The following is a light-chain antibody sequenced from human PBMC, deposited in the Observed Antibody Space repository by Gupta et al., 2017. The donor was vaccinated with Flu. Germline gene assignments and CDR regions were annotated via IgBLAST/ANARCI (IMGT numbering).Light chain of an antibody. J-gene: IGKJ4*01. CDR1: QSVSSN. Sequence: ATLSVPPGERATLSCRASQSVSSNLAWYQQKPGQAPRLLIYGASTRATGIPARFSGSGSGTEFTLTISSLQSEDFAVYYCQQYKNWPPLSFGGGTKVEIK. V-gene: IGKV3-15*01. CDR3: QQYKNWPPLS. CDR2: GAS.